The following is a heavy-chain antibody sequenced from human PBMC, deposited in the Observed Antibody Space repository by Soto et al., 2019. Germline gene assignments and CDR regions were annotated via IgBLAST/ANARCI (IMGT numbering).Heavy chain of an antibody. CDR1: GYTFTSSG. Sequence: GASVKVSCKASGYTFTSSGINWVRQAPGQGLEWMGWISAYNGNTNYARKLQGRVTMTTDTSTSTAYMELRSLRSDDTAVYYCARTHSASWYYYFDYWGQGTLVTVSS. CDR3: ARTHSASWYYYFDY. CDR2: ISAYNGNT. D-gene: IGHD6-13*01. J-gene: IGHJ4*02. V-gene: IGHV1-18*01.